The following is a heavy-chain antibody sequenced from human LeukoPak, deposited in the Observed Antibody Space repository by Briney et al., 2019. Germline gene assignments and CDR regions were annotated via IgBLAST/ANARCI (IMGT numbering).Heavy chain of an antibody. Sequence: SETLSLTCTVSGGPISSGSYYWSWLRQPAGKGLEWIGRIYTSGSTNYNPSLKSRVTISVDTSKNQFSLKLSSVTAADTAVYYCARDPSIPYYYDSSGYYQGDYWGQGTLVTVSS. CDR2: IYTSGST. CDR3: ARDPSIPYYYDSSGYYQGDY. V-gene: IGHV4-61*02. CDR1: GGPISSGSYY. J-gene: IGHJ4*02. D-gene: IGHD3-22*01.